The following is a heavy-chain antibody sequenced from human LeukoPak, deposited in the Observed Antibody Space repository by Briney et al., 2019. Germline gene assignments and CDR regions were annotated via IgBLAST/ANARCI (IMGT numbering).Heavy chain of an antibody. Sequence: ASVKVSCKASEYTFTSYGINWVRQATGQGLEWMGWMNPNSGNTNYAQKFQGRVTMTRNTSISTAYMELSSLRSEDTAVYYCARLLTSDAFDVWGQGTMVTVSS. D-gene: IGHD2-21*02. J-gene: IGHJ3*01. CDR2: MNPNSGNT. CDR3: ARLLTSDAFDV. CDR1: EYTFTSYG. V-gene: IGHV1-8*01.